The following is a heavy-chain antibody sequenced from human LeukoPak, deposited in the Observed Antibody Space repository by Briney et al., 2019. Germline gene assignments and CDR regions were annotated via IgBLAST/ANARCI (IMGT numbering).Heavy chain of an antibody. CDR3: ARDTSAAAGMGI. J-gene: IGHJ4*02. CDR1: GFSFSTYW. D-gene: IGHD6-13*01. CDR2: INPDGSTT. Sequence: PGGSLRLSCAASGFSFSTYWVHWVRQAPGKGLVWVSRINPDGSTTDYADSVKGRFTISRDNAKNTLYLQMNSLRAEDTAVYYCARDTSAAAGMGIWGQGTLVTVSS. V-gene: IGHV3-74*01.